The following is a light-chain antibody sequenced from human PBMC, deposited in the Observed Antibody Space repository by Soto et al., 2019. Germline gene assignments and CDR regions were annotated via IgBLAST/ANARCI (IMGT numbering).Light chain of an antibody. J-gene: IGKJ4*01. CDR3: QQRSNWRQLT. CDR1: QSVSSY. Sequence: EIVLTQSPATLSLSPGERATLSCRASQSVSSYLAWYQQKPGQVPRLLIYDASNRATGIPARFSGSGSGTDCTLTISSLEPEDGAVYYCQQRSNWRQLTFGGGTKVEIK. CDR2: DAS. V-gene: IGKV3-11*01.